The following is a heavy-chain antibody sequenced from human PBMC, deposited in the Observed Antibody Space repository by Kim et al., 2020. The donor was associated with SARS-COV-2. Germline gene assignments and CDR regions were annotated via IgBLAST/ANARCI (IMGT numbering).Heavy chain of an antibody. V-gene: IGHV3-7*01. D-gene: IGHD5-12*01. J-gene: IGHJ6*02. CDR2: IKQDGSEK. Sequence: GGSLRLSCAASGFTFSSYWMSWVRQAPGKGLEWVANIKQDGSEKYYVDSVKGRFTISRDNAKNSLYLQMNSLRAEDTAVYYCARAPQNIGFYGMDVWGQGTTVTVSS. CDR1: GFTFSSYW. CDR3: ARAPQNIGFYGMDV.